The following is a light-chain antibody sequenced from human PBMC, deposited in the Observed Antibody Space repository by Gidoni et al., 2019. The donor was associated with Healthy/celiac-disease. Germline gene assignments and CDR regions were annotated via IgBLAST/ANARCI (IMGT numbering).Light chain of an antibody. CDR1: SSVVGSYNR. J-gene: IGLJ1*01. V-gene: IGLV2-18*02. Sequence: QSALTQPPSLSGSPGQSATISCTGTSSVVGSYNRVSWYQQPLGTAPKLMIYEVSNPPSGVPDRFTGSKSGNTASLTISGLQAEDEADYYCSSYTRSSTYVFGTGTKVTVL. CDR2: EVS. CDR3: SSYTRSSTYV.